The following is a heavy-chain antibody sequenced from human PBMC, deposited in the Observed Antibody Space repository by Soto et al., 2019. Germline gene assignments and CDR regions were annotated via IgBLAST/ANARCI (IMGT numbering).Heavy chain of an antibody. CDR1: GYTFTSYG. CDR2: ISAYNGNT. CDR3: ARVPVSLYSTDNWFDP. V-gene: IGHV1-18*01. D-gene: IGHD6-13*01. Sequence: GASVKVSCKASGYTFTSYGISWVRQAPGQGLEWMGWISAYNGNTNYAQKLQGRVTMTTDTSTSTAYMELRSLRSDDTAVYYCARVPVSLYSTDNWFDPWGQGTLVTVSS. J-gene: IGHJ5*02.